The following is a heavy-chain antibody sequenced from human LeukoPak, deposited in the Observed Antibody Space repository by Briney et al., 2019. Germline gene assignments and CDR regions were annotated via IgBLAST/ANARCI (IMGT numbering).Heavy chain of an antibody. CDR2: FDPEDGET. J-gene: IGHJ4*02. CDR3: ATLRMRGYYFDY. CDR1: GYTLTELS. V-gene: IGHV1-24*01. Sequence: ASVKVSCKVSGYTLTELSMHWVRQAPRKGLECMGGFDPEDGETIYAQRFQGRVTMTEDTSTDTAYMELSSLRSEDTAVYYCATLRMRGYYFDYWGQGTLVTVSS. D-gene: IGHD3-16*01.